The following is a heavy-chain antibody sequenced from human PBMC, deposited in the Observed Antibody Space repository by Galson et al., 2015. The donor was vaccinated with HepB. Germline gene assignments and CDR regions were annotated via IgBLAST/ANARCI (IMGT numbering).Heavy chain of an antibody. CDR3: AILPVYCSSTSCQPGGYYYYGRDV. CDR1: GGTFSSYA. V-gene: IGHV1-69*06. D-gene: IGHD2-2*01. CDR2: IIPIFGTA. Sequence: SVKVSCKASGGTFSSYAISWVRQAPGQGLEWMGGIIPIFGTANYAQKFQGRVTITADKSTSTAYMELSSLRSEDTAVYYCAILPVYCSSTSCQPGGYYYYGRDVWGQGTTVTVSS. J-gene: IGHJ6*02.